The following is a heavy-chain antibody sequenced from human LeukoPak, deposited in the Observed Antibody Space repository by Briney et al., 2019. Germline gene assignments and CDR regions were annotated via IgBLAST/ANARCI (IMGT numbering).Heavy chain of an antibody. CDR1: GYSISSGYY. V-gene: IGHV4-38-2*02. Sequence: SETLSLTCTVSGYSISSGYYWGWIRQPPGKGLEWIGSIYHSGSTYYNPSLKSRVTISVDTSKNQFSLKLSSVTAADTAVYYCARDHREYSSGWYPANYYYYYYMDVWGKGTTVTISS. D-gene: IGHD6-19*01. CDR3: ARDHREYSSGWYPANYYYYYYMDV. CDR2: IYHSGST. J-gene: IGHJ6*03.